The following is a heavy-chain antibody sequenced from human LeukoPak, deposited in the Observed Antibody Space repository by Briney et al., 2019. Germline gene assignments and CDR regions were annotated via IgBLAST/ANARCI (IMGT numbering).Heavy chain of an antibody. CDR2: IKQDGSEK. CDR3: ARDIGSGWDPYYFDY. J-gene: IGHJ4*02. CDR1: GFTFSSYE. D-gene: IGHD6-19*01. V-gene: IGHV3-7*01. Sequence: GGSLRRSCAASGFTFSSYEMNWVRQAPGEGVEGVANIKQDGSEKYYVDSVKGRFTISRDNANNSLYLQMNSLRAGDTAVYYSARDIGSGWDPYYFDYWGQGNLVTVSS.